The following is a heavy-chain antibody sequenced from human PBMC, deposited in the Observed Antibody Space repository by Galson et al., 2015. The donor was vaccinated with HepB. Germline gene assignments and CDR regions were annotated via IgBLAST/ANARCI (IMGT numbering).Heavy chain of an antibody. CDR3: ARSQSRITFGGVIGLYGMDV. CDR1: GYSFTSYW. V-gene: IGHV5-51*01. J-gene: IGHJ6*02. CDR2: IYPGDSDT. D-gene: IGHD3-16*01. Sequence: QSGAEVKKPGESLKISCKGSGYSFTSYWIGWVRQMPEKGLEWMGIIYPGDSDTRYSPSFQGQVTISADKSISTAYLQWSSLKASDTAMYYCARSQSRITFGGVIGLYGMDVWGQGTTVTVSS.